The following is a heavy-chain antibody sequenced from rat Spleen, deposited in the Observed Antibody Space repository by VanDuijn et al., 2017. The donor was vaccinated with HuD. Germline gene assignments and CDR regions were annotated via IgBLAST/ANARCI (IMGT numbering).Heavy chain of an antibody. CDR1: GFTFSDYY. CDR2: ISFDGIST. J-gene: IGHJ3*01. Sequence: EVQLVESDGGLVLPGRSLKLSCAASGFTFSDYYMAWVRQAPTKGLEWVATISFDGISTYYRDSVQGRFTISRDNAKRTLYLQMDSLRSEDTATYYCATRKANWFPYWGQGTLVTVSS. CDR3: ATRKANWFPY. V-gene: IGHV5-29*01.